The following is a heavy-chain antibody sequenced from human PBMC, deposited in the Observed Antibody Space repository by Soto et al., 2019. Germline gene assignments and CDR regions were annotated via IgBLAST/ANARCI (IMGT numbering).Heavy chain of an antibody. CDR3: VRGGSSDCQVAFDI. Sequence: QVQQQQWGAGLLKPSETLSLTCAVDDGYFSTYYWNWIRQAPGKGLEWIGKINHSGSNNYNPSLKSRVTISRDMSKSQVSLKLYSVTDADTAVYYCVRGGSSDCQVAFDIWGQGTMVTFSS. CDR2: INHSGSN. V-gene: IGHV4-34*01. CDR1: DGYFSTYY. D-gene: IGHD6-19*01. J-gene: IGHJ3*02.